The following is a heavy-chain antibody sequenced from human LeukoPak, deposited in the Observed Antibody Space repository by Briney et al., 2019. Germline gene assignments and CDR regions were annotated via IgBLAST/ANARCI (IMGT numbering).Heavy chain of an antibody. V-gene: IGHV4-30-2*01. CDR2: IYHSGST. CDR1: GGSISSGGYY. Sequence: SETLSLTCTVSGGSISSGGYYWSWIRQPPGKGLEWIGYIYHSGSTYYNPSLKSRVTISVDRSKNQFSLKLSSVTAADTAVYYCAIQSYQLLHQRYYWGQGTLVTVSS. D-gene: IGHD2-2*02. CDR3: AIQSYQLLHQRYY. J-gene: IGHJ4*02.